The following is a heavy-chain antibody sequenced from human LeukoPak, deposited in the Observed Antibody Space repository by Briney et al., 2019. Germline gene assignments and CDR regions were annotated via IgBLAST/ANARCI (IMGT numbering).Heavy chain of an antibody. V-gene: IGHV3-11*06. CDR1: GLTSSGYS. CDR3: ARAFGYCSSTRCYLEG. CDR2: ISTSSYT. D-gene: IGHD2-2*03. Sequence: RGCLRRSGPASGLTSSGYSMSWIRQPQGKGLEWATYISTSSYTNYADSLKGRFTISRDNAMSSLYLQMNRLRAEDTAVYYCARAFGYCSSTRCYLEGWGQGTLVTVSS. J-gene: IGHJ4*02.